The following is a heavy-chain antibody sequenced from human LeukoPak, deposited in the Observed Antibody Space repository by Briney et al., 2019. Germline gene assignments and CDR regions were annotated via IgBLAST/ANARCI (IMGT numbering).Heavy chain of an antibody. CDR2: INPNSGGT. CDR1: GYTFTGYY. J-gene: IGHJ4*02. Sequence: GASVKVSCKASGYTFTGYYMHWVRQAPGQGLEWMGWINPNSGGTNYAQKFQGRVTMTRDTSISTAYMELSRLRSDDTAVYYCAGAARFSTSSSWYDYWGQGTLVTVSS. D-gene: IGHD6-13*01. V-gene: IGHV1-2*02. CDR3: AGAARFSTSSSWYDY.